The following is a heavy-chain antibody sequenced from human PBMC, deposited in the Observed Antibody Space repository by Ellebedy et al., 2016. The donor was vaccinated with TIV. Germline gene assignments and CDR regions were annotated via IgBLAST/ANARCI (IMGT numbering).Heavy chain of an antibody. J-gene: IGHJ6*02. CDR3: TIGPAAGMDV. D-gene: IGHD2-15*01. CDR2: IKSKTDGGTA. V-gene: IGHV3-15*07. CDR1: GFGFSAYW. Sequence: GESLKISXAASGFGFSAYWMNWVRQAPGKGLEWVGRIKSKTDGGTADNAAPVKGRFTISRDDSKNMLYLQMNSLKSEDTAVYYCTIGPAAGMDVWGQGTTVTVSS.